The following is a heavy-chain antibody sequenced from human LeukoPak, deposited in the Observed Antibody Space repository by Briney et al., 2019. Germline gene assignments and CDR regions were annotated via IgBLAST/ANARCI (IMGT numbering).Heavy chain of an antibody. CDR1: GFTFDDYA. V-gene: IGHV3-9*01. Sequence: GRSLRLFCAASGFTFDDYAMHWVRQAPGKGLEWVSGISWNSGSIGYADSVKGRFTISRDNAKNSLYLQMNSLRAEDTALYYCAAAAGSQNFDYWGQGPQVTVSS. CDR2: ISWNSGSI. D-gene: IGHD6-13*01. J-gene: IGHJ4*02. CDR3: AAAAGSQNFDY.